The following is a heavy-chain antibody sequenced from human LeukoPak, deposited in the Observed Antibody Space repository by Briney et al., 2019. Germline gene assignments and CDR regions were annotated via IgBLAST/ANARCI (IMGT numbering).Heavy chain of an antibody. CDR2: ITTSDGNT. CDR3: AKSVSGWSAFDY. D-gene: IGHD6-19*01. Sequence: GGSLRLSCAASGFTFSSYTMSWVRQAPGKGLEWVSTITTSDGNTYYADSVKGRFTVSRDNSKNTLFLQMNSLRAEDTAVYYCAKSVSGWSAFDYWGQGTLVTVSS. CDR1: GFTFSSYT. J-gene: IGHJ4*02. V-gene: IGHV3-23*01.